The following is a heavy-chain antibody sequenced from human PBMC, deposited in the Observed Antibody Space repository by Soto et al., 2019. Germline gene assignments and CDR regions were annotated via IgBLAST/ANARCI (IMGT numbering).Heavy chain of an antibody. CDR2: IYYSGST. D-gene: IGHD5-18*01. CDR3: ARVGYIYGIGIEMHV. Sequence: QVQLQESGPGLVKPSQTLSLTCTVSGGSISSGDYYWSWIRQPPGKGLEWIGYIYYSGSTYYNPSLKSRVTISVYTSKNQFSLKLSSVTAVDTAVYYCARVGYIYGIGIEMHVWGQGTTVTVSS. CDR1: GGSISSGDYY. J-gene: IGHJ6*02. V-gene: IGHV4-30-4*01.